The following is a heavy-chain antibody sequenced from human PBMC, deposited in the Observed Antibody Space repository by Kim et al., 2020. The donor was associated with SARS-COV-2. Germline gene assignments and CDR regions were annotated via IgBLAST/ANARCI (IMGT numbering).Heavy chain of an antibody. D-gene: IGHD6-19*01. V-gene: IGHV3-9*01. CDR1: GFTFGDYS. CDR3: TRRAPSGRFFDN. J-gene: IGHJ4*02. CDR2: ISWNGGII. Sequence: GGSLRLSCAASGFTFGDYSIHWVRQAPGKGLEWVSGISWNGGIIVYADSVKGRFTISRDNAKNSLYLQMNSLRAEDTALYYCTRRAPSGRFFDNWGQGTLVTVSS.